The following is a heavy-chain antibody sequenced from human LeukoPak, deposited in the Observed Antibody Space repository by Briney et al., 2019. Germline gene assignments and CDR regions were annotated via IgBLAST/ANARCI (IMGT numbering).Heavy chain of an antibody. V-gene: IGHV3-30-3*01. D-gene: IGHD3-3*01. CDR1: GFTFSSYA. J-gene: IGHJ4*02. CDR2: ISYDGSNK. CDR3: ARVPEWLLGYFDY. Sequence: GGSLRLSCAASGFTFSSYAMHWVRQAPGKGLEWVAVISYDGSNKYYADSVKGRFTISRDNSKNTLYLQMNSLRAEDTAVYYCARVPEWLLGYFDYWGQGTLVTVSS.